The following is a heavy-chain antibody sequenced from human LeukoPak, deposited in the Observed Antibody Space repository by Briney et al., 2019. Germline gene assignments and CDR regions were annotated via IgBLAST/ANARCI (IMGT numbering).Heavy chain of an antibody. D-gene: IGHD3-10*01. J-gene: IGHJ4*02. Sequence: SETLSLTCTVSGGSISSSSYYWGWIRQPPGKGLEWIGSIYHSGSTYYNPSLKSRVTISVDTSKNQFSLKLSSVTAADTAVYYCARTYGPYYFDYWGQGTLVTVSS. CDR2: IYHSGST. V-gene: IGHV4-39*01. CDR1: GGSISSSSYY. CDR3: ARTYGPYYFDY.